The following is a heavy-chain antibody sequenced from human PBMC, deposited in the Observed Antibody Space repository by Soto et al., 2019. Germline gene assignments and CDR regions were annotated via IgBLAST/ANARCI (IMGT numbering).Heavy chain of an antibody. CDR2: IYSGGST. V-gene: IGHV3-53*02. CDR1: GFTVSSNF. Sequence: EVQLVETGGGLIQPGGSLRLSCAASGFTVSSNFMTWVRQAPGKGLECVSVIYSGGSTYYADSVKGRFTISRDNSKNTMYLQMNSLRADDTTVYYCARDSKTMRPHFTYWYFDLWGRGTLVTVSS. CDR3: ARDSKTMRPHFTYWYFDL. J-gene: IGHJ2*01. D-gene: IGHD6-6*01.